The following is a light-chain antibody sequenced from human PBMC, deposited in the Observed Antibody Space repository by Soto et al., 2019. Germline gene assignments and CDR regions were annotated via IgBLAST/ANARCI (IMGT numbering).Light chain of an antibody. CDR3: SSYINTNTLV. CDR1: ISAVGGYYY. Sequence: QSVLTQPASVSGPPGQSITISCTGSISAVGGYYYVSWYQQHPGKAPKLMIYEVSNWPSGVSNRFSGSKSGSSASLTISGLQPEDEADYYCSSYINTNTLVFGGGTQLTVL. CDR2: EVS. J-gene: IGLJ3*02. V-gene: IGLV2-14*01.